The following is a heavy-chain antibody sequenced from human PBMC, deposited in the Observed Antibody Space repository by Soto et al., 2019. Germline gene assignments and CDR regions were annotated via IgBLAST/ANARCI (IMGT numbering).Heavy chain of an antibody. CDR2: IYYSGST. CDR1: GGSISSGGYY. J-gene: IGHJ4*02. CDR3: ARVQGDILTGYYLDY. V-gene: IGHV4-31*03. D-gene: IGHD3-9*01. Sequence: SETLSLTCTVSGGSISSGGYYWSWIRQHPGKGLEWIGYIYYSGSTYYNPSLKSRVTISVDTSKNQFSLKLSSVTAADTAVYYCARVQGDILTGYYLDYWGQGTLVTVSS.